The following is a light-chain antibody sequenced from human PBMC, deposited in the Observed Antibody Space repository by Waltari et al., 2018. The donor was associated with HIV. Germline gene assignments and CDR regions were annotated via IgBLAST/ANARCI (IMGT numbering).Light chain of an antibody. Sequence: QSALTQPASVSGSPGQSITFSCSGRSSDIGAYNFVSWDQQHPGKAPKLIIYEVSNRPSGVSDRFSGSSSGNTASLTISGLQAEDEADYYCSSYTTRNTLLFGGGTRLTVL. CDR1: SSDIGAYNF. CDR3: SSYTTRNTLL. CDR2: EVS. V-gene: IGLV2-14*01. J-gene: IGLJ2*01.